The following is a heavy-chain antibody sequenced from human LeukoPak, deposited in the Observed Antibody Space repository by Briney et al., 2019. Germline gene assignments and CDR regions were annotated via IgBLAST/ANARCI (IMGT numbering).Heavy chain of an antibody. J-gene: IGHJ4*02. CDR3: AGAQAESGWYRY. Sequence: SETLSLTCTVSGGSISSYYWSWIRQPPGKGLEWVGYIYYSGSTNYNPSLKSRVTISVDTSKNQFSLKLSSVTAADTAVYCCAGAQAESGWYRYWGQGTLVTVSS. CDR2: IYYSGST. D-gene: IGHD6-19*01. V-gene: IGHV4-59*08. CDR1: GGSISSYY.